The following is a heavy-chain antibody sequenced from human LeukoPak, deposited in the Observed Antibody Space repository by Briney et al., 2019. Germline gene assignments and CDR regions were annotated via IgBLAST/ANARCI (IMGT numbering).Heavy chain of an antibody. CDR2: ICPDGTGI. CDR3: VRDFRSADY. V-gene: IGHV3-74*01. CDR1: GFIFSFYC. J-gene: IGHJ4*02. Sequence: GGSLRLSCAASGFIFSFYCMHWVRQAPGKGPMWVSRICPDGTGISYADSVKARFTTSRDNAKNTVYLQMNSLREEGTAVYYCVRDFRSADYWGQGTLVTVSS.